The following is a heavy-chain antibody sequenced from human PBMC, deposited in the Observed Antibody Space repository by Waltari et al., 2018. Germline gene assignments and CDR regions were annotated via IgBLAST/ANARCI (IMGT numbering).Heavy chain of an antibody. J-gene: IGHJ4*02. V-gene: IGHV4-38-2*01. CDR2: IYHGGST. CDR3: ARLRGGSGWYSGDYFDY. CDR1: GYSISSGYY. D-gene: IGHD6-19*01. Sequence: QVQLQESGPGLVKPSETLSLTCAVSGYSISSGYYWGWIRQPPGEGLEWIGCIYHGGSTDYNPALKSRVTISVDTSKNQFSLKLSSVTAADTAVYYCARLRGGSGWYSGDYFDYWGQGTLVTVSS.